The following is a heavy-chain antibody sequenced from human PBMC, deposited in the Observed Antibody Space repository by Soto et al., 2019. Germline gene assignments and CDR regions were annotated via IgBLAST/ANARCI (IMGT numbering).Heavy chain of an antibody. CDR1: GFTFSSYA. D-gene: IGHD2-2*01. V-gene: IGHV3-30-3*01. J-gene: IGHJ4*02. CDR3: ARGPSSLTRFDY. CDR2: ISYDGSNE. Sequence: GGSLILSCAASGFTFSSYAMHWVRQAPGKGLEWVAVISYDGSNEYYADSVKGRSTISRDNSKNTLYLQMSSLRAEDTAVYYCARGPSSLTRFDYWGQGTLVTVSS.